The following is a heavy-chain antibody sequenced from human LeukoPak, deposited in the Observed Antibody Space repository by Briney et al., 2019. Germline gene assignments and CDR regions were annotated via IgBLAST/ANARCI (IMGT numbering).Heavy chain of an antibody. D-gene: IGHD3-10*01. Sequence: SETLSLTCTVSGGSISSYYWSWIRQPPGKGLEWIGYIYYSGSTNFNPSLKSRVTISVDTSKNQFSLKLSSVTAADTAVYYCASLGSLDNMVRVHKAFDIWGQGTMVTVSS. J-gene: IGHJ3*02. V-gene: IGHV4-59*01. CDR3: ASLGSLDNMVRVHKAFDI. CDR2: IYYSGST. CDR1: GGSISSYY.